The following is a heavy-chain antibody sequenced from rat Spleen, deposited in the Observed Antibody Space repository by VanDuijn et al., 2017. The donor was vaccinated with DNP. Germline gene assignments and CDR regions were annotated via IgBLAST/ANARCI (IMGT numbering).Heavy chain of an antibody. CDR2: IWSGGST. D-gene: IGHD1-5*01. J-gene: IGHJ2*01. CDR3: TRRIGGAGDY. Sequence: QVQLKESGPGMVQPSQTMSLTCTVSGFSLTSNSVHWVRQPPGKGREWVGAIWSGGSTDYNSALNSRLSISRDTSKSQVFLKMNSLQTEDTAIYFCTRRIGGAGDYWGQGVMVTVSS. CDR1: GFSLTSNS. V-gene: IGHV2-1*01.